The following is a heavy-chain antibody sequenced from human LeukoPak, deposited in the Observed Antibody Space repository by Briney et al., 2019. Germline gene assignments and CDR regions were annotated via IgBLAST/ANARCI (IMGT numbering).Heavy chain of an antibody. V-gene: IGHV3-48*04. CDR2: ISSSSSTI. Sequence: GGSLRLSCAASGFTFSSYSMNWVRQAPGKGLEWVSYISSSSSTIYYADSVKGRFIISRDNAKNSLYLQMNRLRAEDTAVYYCARDQDFDYWGQGTLVTVSS. CDR3: ARDQDFDY. J-gene: IGHJ4*02. CDR1: GFTFSSYS.